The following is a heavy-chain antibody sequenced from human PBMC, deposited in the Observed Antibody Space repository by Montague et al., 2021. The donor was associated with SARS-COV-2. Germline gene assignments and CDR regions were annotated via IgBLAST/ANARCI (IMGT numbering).Heavy chain of an antibody. J-gene: IGHJ4*02. CDR2: IYYTGTT. D-gene: IGHD2-15*01. CDR1: GGSVKTNLYY. Sequence: SETLSLTCTVSGGSVKTNLYYWGWIHQPPGKGLEWIGNIYYTGTTYYNPSLKSRVTMSVDTSKNQFSLKLTSVTAADTAVYYCANADRCSSGSCYSPFDSWGQGSLVTVSS. CDR3: ANADRCSSGSCYSPFDS. V-gene: IGHV4-39*01.